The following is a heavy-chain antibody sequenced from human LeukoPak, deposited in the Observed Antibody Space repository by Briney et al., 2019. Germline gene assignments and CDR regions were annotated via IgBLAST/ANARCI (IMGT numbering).Heavy chain of an antibody. CDR1: GFTFSSYA. Sequence: GGSLRLSCAASGFTFSSYAMSWVRQAPGKGLEWVSAISGSGGSTYYADSVKGRFTISRDNSKNTLYPQMNSLRAEDTAVYYCAKDLYDSSGYYLDDAFDIWGQGTMVTVSS. J-gene: IGHJ3*02. CDR2: ISGSGGST. D-gene: IGHD3-22*01. V-gene: IGHV3-23*01. CDR3: AKDLYDSSGYYLDDAFDI.